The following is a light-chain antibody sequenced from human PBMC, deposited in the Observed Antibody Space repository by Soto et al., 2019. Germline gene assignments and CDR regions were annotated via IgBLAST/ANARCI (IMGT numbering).Light chain of an antibody. J-gene: IGKJ2*01. CDR2: GTS. Sequence: EIVLTQSPGTLSLSPGERATLSCRASQSVSSTYLAWYQQKRGQAPRLLTHGTSIRATGIPDRFSGSGSGTDFTLTISRLEPEDFAVYYCQQYDNSVYTFGQGTKLEIK. CDR3: QQYDNSVYT. CDR1: QSVSSTY. V-gene: IGKV3-20*01.